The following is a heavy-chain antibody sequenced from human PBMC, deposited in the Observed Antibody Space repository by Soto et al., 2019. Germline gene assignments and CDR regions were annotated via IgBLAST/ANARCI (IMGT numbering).Heavy chain of an antibody. J-gene: IGHJ4*01. V-gene: IGHV4-34*01. Sequence: QVQLQQWGAGLLKPSETLSLTCAVYGGTFSGYFWSWIRQPPGKGLQWIGDVNDGGSTNYNPSLKSRVNLSVDTSKNQFSLRLDSVTAADTAVYYCARPPHGSGNYYNYWGRGTLVTVSS. D-gene: IGHD3-10*01. CDR3: ARPPHGSGNYYNY. CDR1: GGTFSGYF. CDR2: VNDGGST.